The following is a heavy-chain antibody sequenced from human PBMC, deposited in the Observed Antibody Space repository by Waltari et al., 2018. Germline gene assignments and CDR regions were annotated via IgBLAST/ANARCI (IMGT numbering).Heavy chain of an antibody. Sequence: QVQLEQSGAEVRKPGSSVKVSCKASSSHGISWVRQAPGQGLEWMGGIIPIFGAPNYAQRFKDRMTITADESTSTAYMELSRLTKDDTAVYYCARDGGDITTHYYHMDVWDKWTTVTVSS. V-gene: IGHV1-69*12. J-gene: IGHJ6*03. CDR2: IIPIFGAP. CDR3: ARDGGDITTHYYHMDV. D-gene: IGHD3-16*01. CDR1: SSHG.